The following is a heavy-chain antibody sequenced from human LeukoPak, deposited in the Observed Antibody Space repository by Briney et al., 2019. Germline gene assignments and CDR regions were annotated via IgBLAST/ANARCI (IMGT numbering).Heavy chain of an antibody. CDR2: ISSSSSYI. V-gene: IGHV3-21*01. D-gene: IGHD3-16*01. CDR1: GFTFSSYS. J-gene: IGHJ3*02. CDR3: STKGIMITFGGVPGAFDI. Sequence: GSLRLSCAASGFTFSSYSMNWVRQAPGKGLEWVSSISSSSSYIYYADSVKGRFTISRDNAKNSLYLQMNSLRAEDTAVYYCSTKGIMITFGGVPGAFDIWGQGTMVTVSS.